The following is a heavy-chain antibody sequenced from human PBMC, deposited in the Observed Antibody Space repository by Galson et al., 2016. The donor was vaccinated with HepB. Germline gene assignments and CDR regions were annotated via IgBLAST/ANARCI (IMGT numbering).Heavy chain of an antibody. CDR2: INGDGSST. D-gene: IGHD4/OR15-4a*01. V-gene: IGHV3-74*01. J-gene: IGHJ4*02. CDR1: GFTSSSYW. Sequence: SLRLSCAASGFTSSSYWMNWFRQAPGKKMVWVSRINGDGSSTTYADSVKGRFTISRDNAKNTLYLQMSSLRAEDTAVYYCAGGHSANSFILDYWGQGTLVTVSS. CDR3: AGGHSANSFILDY.